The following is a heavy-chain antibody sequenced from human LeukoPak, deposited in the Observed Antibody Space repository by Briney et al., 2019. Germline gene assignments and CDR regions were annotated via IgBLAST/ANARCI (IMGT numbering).Heavy chain of an antibody. CDR3: ARHFVPAAYCGGDCYLGGMDV. D-gene: IGHD2-21*02. J-gene: IGHJ6*02. CDR1: GYTFTSYD. V-gene: IGHV1-8*01. Sequence: ASVKVSCKASGYTFTSYDINWVRQATGQGLEWMGLMNPNSGNTGYAQKFQGRVTMTRNTSISTAYMELSSLRSEDTAVYYCARHFVPAAYCGGDCYLGGMDVWGQGTTVTVSS. CDR2: MNPNSGNT.